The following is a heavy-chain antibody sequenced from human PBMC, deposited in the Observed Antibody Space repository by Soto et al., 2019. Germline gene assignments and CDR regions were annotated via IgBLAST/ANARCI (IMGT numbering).Heavy chain of an antibody. V-gene: IGHV1-2*04. CDR2: INPNSGGT. Sequence: GASVKVSCKASGYTFTGYYMHWVRQAPGQGLEWMGWINPNSGGTNYAQKFQGWVTMTRDTSISTAYMELSRLRSDDTAVYYCARAFIVLVPAAQNFDYYYGMDVWGQGTTVTVSS. J-gene: IGHJ6*02. CDR1: GYTFTGYY. CDR3: ARAFIVLVPAAQNFDYYYGMDV. D-gene: IGHD2-2*01.